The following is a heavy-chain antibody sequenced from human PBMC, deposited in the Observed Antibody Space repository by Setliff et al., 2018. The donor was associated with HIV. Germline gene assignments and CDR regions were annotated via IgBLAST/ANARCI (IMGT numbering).Heavy chain of an antibody. CDR1: GGSFSGVY. CDR2: INKSGST. Sequence: SEPLSLTCAVYGGSFSGVYWTWIRQSPGMGLEWIGEINKSGSTTYNPSLKIRVTMSVDTSKNQFSLNLRYVTAADTAVYYCARGAGLGIDYMDVWANGTTVTVSS. V-gene: IGHV4-34*01. D-gene: IGHD7-27*01. CDR3: ARGAGLGIDYMDV. J-gene: IGHJ6*03.